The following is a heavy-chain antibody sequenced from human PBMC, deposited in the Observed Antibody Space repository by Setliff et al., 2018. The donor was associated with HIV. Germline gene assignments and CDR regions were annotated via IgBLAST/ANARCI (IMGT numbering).Heavy chain of an antibody. D-gene: IGHD5-18*01. Sequence: GGSLRLSCAASGFTVSSNYMSWVRQAPGKGLEWVSNLYSGGTTYYADSVKGRFTISRDNSKNTVYLQMNSLRAEDTAVYYCARVDTTMVQNWHLDLWGRGTLVTVSS. J-gene: IGHJ2*01. CDR2: LYSGGTT. CDR3: ARVDTTMVQNWHLDL. V-gene: IGHV3-53*01. CDR1: GFTVSSNY.